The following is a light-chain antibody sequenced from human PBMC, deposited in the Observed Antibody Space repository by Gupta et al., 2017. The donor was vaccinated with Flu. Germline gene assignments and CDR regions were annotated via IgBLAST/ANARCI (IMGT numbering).Light chain of an antibody. J-gene: IGLJ3*02. Sequence: SYELTQPPSVSVSPGQTARITCSGDALPKQYAYWSQQKPGPAPVLVIYKDSERPSGIPERFSGSSSGTTVTLTISGVHAEDDADYYCQSADSSGTPWVFGGGTKLTVL. CDR1: ALPKQY. CDR3: QSADSSGTPWV. V-gene: IGLV3-25*02. CDR2: KDS.